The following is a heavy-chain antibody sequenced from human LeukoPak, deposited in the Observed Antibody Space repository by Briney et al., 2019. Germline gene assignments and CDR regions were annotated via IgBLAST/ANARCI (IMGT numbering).Heavy chain of an antibody. CDR2: IYYSGST. Sequence: SETLSLTCTVSGGSISSSSYYWGWIRQPPGKGLEWIGSIYYSGSTYYNPSLKSRVTISVDTSKNQFSLKLSSVTAADTAVYYCARLYSGYDAAYFDYWGQGTLVTVSS. CDR3: ARLYSGYDAAYFDY. CDR1: GGSISSSSYY. J-gene: IGHJ4*02. V-gene: IGHV4-39*01. D-gene: IGHD5-12*01.